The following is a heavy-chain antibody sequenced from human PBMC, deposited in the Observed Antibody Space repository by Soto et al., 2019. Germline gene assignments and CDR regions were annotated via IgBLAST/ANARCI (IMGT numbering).Heavy chain of an antibody. CDR2: IWYDGSNK. CDR1: GFTFSSYG. D-gene: IGHD6-13*01. CDR3: ARASRYSSSYYYYGMDV. J-gene: IGHJ6*02. Sequence: QVQLVESGGGVVQPGRSLRLSGAASGFTFSSYGMHWVRQAPGKGLEWVAVIWYDGSNKYYADSVKGRFTISRDNSKNTLYLQMNSLRAEDTAVYYCARASRYSSSYYYYGMDVWGQGTTVTFSS. V-gene: IGHV3-33*01.